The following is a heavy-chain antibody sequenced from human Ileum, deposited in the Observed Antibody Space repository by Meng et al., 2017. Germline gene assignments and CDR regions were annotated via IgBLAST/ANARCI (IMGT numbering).Heavy chain of an antibody. CDR3: ARDHWGSLDY. J-gene: IGHJ4*02. CDR2: AST. D-gene: IGHD7-27*01. CDR1: GGSVSSDGFQ. V-gene: IGHV4-61*08. Sequence: QVQLQESAPGLVRPAETLSLICTVSGGSVSSDGFQWGWVRQPPGKGLEWIGYASTNYNPSLKSRVTISLDTSKNQFSLELSSVTAADTAVYYCARDHWGSLDYWGQGILVTVSS.